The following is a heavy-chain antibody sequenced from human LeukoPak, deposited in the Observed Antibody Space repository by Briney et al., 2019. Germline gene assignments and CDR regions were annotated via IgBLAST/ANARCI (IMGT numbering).Heavy chain of an antibody. V-gene: IGHV4-31*03. CDR3: ARGNPGGEFY. CDR1: GGSISSGGYY. J-gene: IGHJ4*02. CDR2: IYYSGST. Sequence: SETLSLTCTVSGGSISSGGYYWSWIRQHPGDGLEWIGYIYYSGSTYYSPSLKSRVTISIDTSKNQFSLKLSSVTAEDTAVYYCARGNPGGEFYWGQGTLVTVSS. D-gene: IGHD1-14*01.